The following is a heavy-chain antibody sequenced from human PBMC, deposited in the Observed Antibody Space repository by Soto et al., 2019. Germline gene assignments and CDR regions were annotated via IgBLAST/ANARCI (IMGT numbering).Heavy chain of an antibody. CDR2: INNDGSST. CDR3: ARDPLIGDTDYGLDV. Sequence: GGSLRLSCAASGFTFSSYWMHWVRQAPGKGLVWVSRINNDGSSTSYAESVKGRFTISRDNAKSTLYLEMSSLRAGDTAVYYCARDPLIGDTDYGLDVWGQGTTVTVSS. J-gene: IGHJ6*02. CDR1: GFTFSSYW. V-gene: IGHV3-74*01. D-gene: IGHD2-21*01.